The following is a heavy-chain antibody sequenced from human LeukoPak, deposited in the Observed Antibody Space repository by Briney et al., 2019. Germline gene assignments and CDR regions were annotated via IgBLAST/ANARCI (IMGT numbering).Heavy chain of an antibody. CDR1: RFTFSSYW. Sequence: GGSLRLSCAASRFTFSSYWMSWVRQAPGKGLEWVANIKQDGSEKYYVDSVRGRFTISRDNAKNSLYLQMNSLRAEDTAVYYCARRLWDTTDFDYWGQGTLVTVSS. CDR2: IKQDGSEK. V-gene: IGHV3-7*01. CDR3: ARRLWDTTDFDY. J-gene: IGHJ4*02. D-gene: IGHD2-21*01.